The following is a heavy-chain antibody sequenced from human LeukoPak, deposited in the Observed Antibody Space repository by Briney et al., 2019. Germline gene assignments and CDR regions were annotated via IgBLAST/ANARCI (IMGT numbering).Heavy chain of an antibody. V-gene: IGHV3-23*01. J-gene: IGHJ2*01. Sequence: GGSLRLSCEAFGFTFGTYGMTWVRQAPGKGLEWVSGITGSSTWTYYADSVRGRVTISRDNSKNTLHLQMNNLTADDTAIYHCARELVSLGTGYFDLWGRGTLVTVSS. D-gene: IGHD7-27*01. CDR3: ARELVSLGTGYFDL. CDR2: ITGSSTWT. CDR1: GFTFGTYG.